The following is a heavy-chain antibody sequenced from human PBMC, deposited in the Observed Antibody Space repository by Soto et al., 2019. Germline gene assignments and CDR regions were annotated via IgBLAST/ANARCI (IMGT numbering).Heavy chain of an antibody. CDR2: ISAYNGNT. Sequence: QVQLVQSGAEVKKPGASVKVSCKASGYTFTSYGISWVRQAPGQGLEWMGWISAYNGNTTYAQKIKGRVTMTTDNSTSKAYMELRSLRSDDTAVYYCARFLEDNPSNWFDPWGQGTLVTVSS. V-gene: IGHV1-18*01. CDR3: ARFLEDNPSNWFDP. CDR1: GYTFTSYG. J-gene: IGHJ5*02.